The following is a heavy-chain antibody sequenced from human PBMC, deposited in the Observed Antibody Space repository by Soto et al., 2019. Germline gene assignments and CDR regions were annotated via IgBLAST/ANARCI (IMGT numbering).Heavy chain of an antibody. CDR2: INPNSGGT. Sequence: ASVKVSCKASGYTFTGYYMHWVRQAPGQGLEWMGWINPNSGGTNYAQKFQGWVTMTRDTSISTAYLEMNSLRVEDTADYYCARGAINYYYEDVWGKGTTVTVSS. V-gene: IGHV1-2*04. J-gene: IGHJ6*03. CDR1: GYTFTGYY. CDR3: ARGAINYYYEDV.